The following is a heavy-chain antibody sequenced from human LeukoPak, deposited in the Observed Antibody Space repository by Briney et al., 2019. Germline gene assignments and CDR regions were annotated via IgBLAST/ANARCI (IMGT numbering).Heavy chain of an antibody. J-gene: IGHJ4*02. D-gene: IGHD3-16*01. CDR1: GFTFSSYA. CDR2: ISGGGGRT. CDR3: AKFRGSEKTVIDC. V-gene: IGHV3-23*01. Sequence: GESLRLSCAASGFTFSSYAMSWVRQAPGKGLEWVSTISGGGGRTWYADSVKGRFTISRDNSKNTVDVQLNSLRAEDTAVYYCAKFRGSEKTVIDCWGQGTLVTVSS.